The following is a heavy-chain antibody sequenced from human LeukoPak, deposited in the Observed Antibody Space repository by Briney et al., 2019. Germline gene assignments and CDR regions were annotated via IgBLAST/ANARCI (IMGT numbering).Heavy chain of an antibody. CDR1: GFTVSSNY. D-gene: IGHD3-9*01. Sequence: PGGSLRLSCAASGFTVSSNYMNWVRQAPGKGLEWVSVIYSGGSTYYADSVKGRFTISRDNSKNTLYLQMNSLRAEDTAVYYCAKVSGYYYFDYWGQGTLVTVSS. CDR3: AKVSGYYYFDY. J-gene: IGHJ4*02. V-gene: IGHV3-53*01. CDR2: IYSGGST.